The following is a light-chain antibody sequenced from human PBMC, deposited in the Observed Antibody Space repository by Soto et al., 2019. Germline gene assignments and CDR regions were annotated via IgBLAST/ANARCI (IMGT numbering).Light chain of an antibody. CDR2: DVA. CDR1: SSDVGGSNF. J-gene: IGLJ1*01. CDR3: VSYTSSTNYV. Sequence: VLTQPASVSDSPGQSITISCTGTSSDVGGSNFVSWYQQHPGKPPKLIIYDVANRPSGVSNRFSGSKSGSTASLIISRLQTEDEADYYCVSYTSSTNYVFGTGTKVTVL. V-gene: IGLV2-14*03.